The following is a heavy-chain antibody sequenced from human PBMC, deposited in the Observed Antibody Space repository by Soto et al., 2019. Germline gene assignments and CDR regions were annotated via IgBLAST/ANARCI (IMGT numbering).Heavy chain of an antibody. Sequence: SVQASCTACGYTFTTYGISWVRQAPGQGLEWMGWISADNGKTKYGQKFQGRVTMTTDTSTSTAYMELRSLRSDDTAVFYCAIADREVPYYPMDVSGQGTTVTVSS. CDR2: ISADNGKT. CDR1: GYTFTTYG. J-gene: IGHJ6*02. V-gene: IGHV1-18*04. CDR3: AIADREVPYYPMDV.